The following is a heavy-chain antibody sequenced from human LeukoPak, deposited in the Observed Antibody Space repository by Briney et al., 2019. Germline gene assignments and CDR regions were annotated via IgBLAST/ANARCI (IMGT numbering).Heavy chain of an antibody. CDR1: GGSTSSGGYS. V-gene: IGHV4-30-2*01. CDR3: ARSILTGYFDY. CDR2: IYHSGST. Sequence: SETLSLTCAVSGGSTSSGGYSWSWIRQPPGKGLEWIGYIYHSGSTYYNPSLKSRVTISVDRSKNQFSLKLSSVTAADTAVYYCARSILTGYFDYWGQGTLVTVSS. D-gene: IGHD3-9*01. J-gene: IGHJ4*02.